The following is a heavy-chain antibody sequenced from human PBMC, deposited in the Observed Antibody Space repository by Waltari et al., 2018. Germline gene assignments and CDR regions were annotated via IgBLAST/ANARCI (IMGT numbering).Heavy chain of an antibody. CDR3: ARGKKSSGYSAAFDI. J-gene: IGHJ3*02. Sequence: QVHLVQSGTEVKQPGASVKVSCKASGYRFTSYGITWVRQAPGQGLEWMGWINAGNGNTKYSQEFQGRVTITRDTSASTAYMELSSLRSEDMAVYYCARGKKSSGYSAAFDIWGQGTMVTVSS. D-gene: IGHD3-22*01. CDR2: INAGNGNT. V-gene: IGHV1-3*02. CDR1: GYRFTSYG.